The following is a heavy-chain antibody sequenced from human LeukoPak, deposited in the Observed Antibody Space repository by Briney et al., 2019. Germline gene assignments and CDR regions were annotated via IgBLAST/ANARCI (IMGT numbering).Heavy chain of an antibody. CDR2: IYTSGTT. D-gene: IGHD2-15*01. Sequence: SETLFLTCAVSGGSISSYYWSWIRQPAGKGLEWIGRIYTSGTTNYNPSLKSRVTMSVDTSKNQFSLNLNSVTAADTAVYYCARTSPRAATFDYWGQGTLVTVSS. CDR1: GGSISSYY. CDR3: ARTSPRAATFDY. V-gene: IGHV4-4*07. J-gene: IGHJ4*02.